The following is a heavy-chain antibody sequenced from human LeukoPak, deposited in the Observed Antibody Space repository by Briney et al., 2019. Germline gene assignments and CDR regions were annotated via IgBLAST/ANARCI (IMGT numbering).Heavy chain of an antibody. CDR3: ASGVAIFGAPLDY. CDR2: ISGGAGST. Sequence: GGSLRLSCAASGFTFSSYAMSWVRQAPGKGLRWVSIISGGAGSTYYTNSVKSRFTISRDNSKNTLYLQMNSLRAEDTALYYCASGVAIFGAPLDYWGQGTLVTVSS. CDR1: GFTFSSYA. J-gene: IGHJ4*02. D-gene: IGHD3-3*01. V-gene: IGHV3-23*01.